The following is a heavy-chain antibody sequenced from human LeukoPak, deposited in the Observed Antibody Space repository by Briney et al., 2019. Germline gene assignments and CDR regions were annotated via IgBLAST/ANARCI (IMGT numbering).Heavy chain of an antibody. CDR1: GVSISSGGYY. Sequence: TPSQTLSLTRTVSGVSISSGGYYWSWIRQHPGTGLEWIGYIYYSGSTYYNPSLKSRVTISVDTSKNQFSLKLSSVTAADTAVYYCAKPLYYYDSSPYYYGMDVWGQGTTVTVSS. J-gene: IGHJ6*02. CDR3: AKPLYYYDSSPYYYGMDV. V-gene: IGHV4-31*03. D-gene: IGHD3-22*01. CDR2: IYYSGST.